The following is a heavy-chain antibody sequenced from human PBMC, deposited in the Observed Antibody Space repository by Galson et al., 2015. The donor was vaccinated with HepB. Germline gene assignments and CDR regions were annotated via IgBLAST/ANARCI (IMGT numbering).Heavy chain of an antibody. J-gene: IGHJ6*02. CDR2: IKQDGSEK. D-gene: IGHD6-19*01. CDR3: ARAGYGSGWFRDYYYGMDV. V-gene: IGHV3-7*03. CDR1: GFTFSSYW. Sequence: SLRLSCAASGFTFSSYWMSWVRQAPGKGLEWVANIKQDGSEKYYVDSVKGRFTISRDNAKNSLYLQMNSLRAEDTAVYYCARAGYGSGWFRDYYYGMDVWGQGTTVTVSS.